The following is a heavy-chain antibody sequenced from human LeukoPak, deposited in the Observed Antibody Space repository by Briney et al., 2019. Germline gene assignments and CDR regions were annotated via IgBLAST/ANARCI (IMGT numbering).Heavy chain of an antibody. V-gene: IGHV1-2*02. J-gene: IGHJ4*02. CDR2: INPNSGGT. CDR3: ARVSGGYSYAAPDY. D-gene: IGHD5-18*01. CDR1: GYTFTGYY. Sequence: ASVKVSCKASGYTFTGYYMHWVRQAPGQGLEWMGWINPNSGGTNYAQKFQGRVTMTRDTSISTAYMELSRLRSDDTAVYYCARVSGGYSYAAPDYWGQGTLVTVSS.